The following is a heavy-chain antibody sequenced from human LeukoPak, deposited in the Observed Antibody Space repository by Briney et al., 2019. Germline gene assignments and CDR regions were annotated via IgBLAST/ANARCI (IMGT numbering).Heavy chain of an antibody. V-gene: IGHV3-23*01. CDR2: MSSSGGTT. CDR3: AKGHTSSSYASNDY. J-gene: IGHJ4*02. CDR1: GFTFSSHA. Sequence: GGSLRLSCAASGFTFSSHAMTWVRQAPGKGLEWVSVMSSSGGTTNYADSVRGRFTISRDNSKNTLYLQMNSLRAEDTAVYYCAKGHTSSSYASNDYWGQGALVTVSS. D-gene: IGHD6-6*01.